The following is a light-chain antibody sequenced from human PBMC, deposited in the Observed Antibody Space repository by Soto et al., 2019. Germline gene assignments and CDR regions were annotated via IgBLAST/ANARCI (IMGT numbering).Light chain of an antibody. CDR3: QQYNRYPRT. J-gene: IGKJ1*01. CDR2: AAS. Sequence: DIQMTQFPSSLSASVGDRVNITCRASQGISTWLAWYQQKPERAPKSLIYAASRLQSGVPPRFSGSGSETDVSLTISSLQPKDFATYYCQQYNRYPRTFGQGTKVEIK. CDR1: QGISTW. V-gene: IGKV1D-16*01.